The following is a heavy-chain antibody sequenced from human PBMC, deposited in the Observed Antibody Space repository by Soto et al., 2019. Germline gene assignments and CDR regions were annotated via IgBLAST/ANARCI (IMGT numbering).Heavy chain of an antibody. CDR3: ANHWDTNAHGGFGWFDP. V-gene: IGHV3-23*01. CDR1: GFIFSSHA. D-gene: IGHD2-8*01. CDR2: ITGGGDST. Sequence: PGGSLRLSCAASGFIFSSHALSWVRQAPGKGLEWVSTITGGGDSTYYTDSVKGRFTISRDNSKNTMFLQMNNLRADDTAVYYCANHWDTNAHGGFGWFDPWGQGTLVTVSS. J-gene: IGHJ5*02.